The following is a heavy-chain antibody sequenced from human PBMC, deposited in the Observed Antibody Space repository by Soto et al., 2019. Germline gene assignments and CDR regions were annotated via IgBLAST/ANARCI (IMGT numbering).Heavy chain of an antibody. J-gene: IGHJ4*02. CDR2: ISYDGSNK. CDR1: GFTFSSYG. V-gene: IGHV3-30*18. CDR3: AKEGEVLRYFDWLLPHCDY. Sequence: GGSLRLSCAASGFTFSSYGMHWVRQAPGKGLEWVAVISYDGSNKYYADSVKGRFTISRDNSKNTLYLQMNSLRAEDTAVYYCAKEGEVLRYFDWLLPHCDYWGQGTLVTVSS. D-gene: IGHD3-9*01.